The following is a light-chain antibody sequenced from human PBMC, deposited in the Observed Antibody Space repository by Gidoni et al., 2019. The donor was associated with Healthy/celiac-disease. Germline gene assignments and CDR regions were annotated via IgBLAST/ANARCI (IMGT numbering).Light chain of an antibody. Sequence: DIPMTQSPSSLSASVGDRVTITCRASQSISSDLNWYQQKPGKAPKRLIYAASSLQSGVPSSFSGSGSGTDFTLTISSLQPADVATFYCQQSYSTPLFTFGPGTKVDIK. CDR3: QQSYSTPLFT. CDR1: QSISSD. J-gene: IGKJ3*01. V-gene: IGKV1-39*01. CDR2: AAS.